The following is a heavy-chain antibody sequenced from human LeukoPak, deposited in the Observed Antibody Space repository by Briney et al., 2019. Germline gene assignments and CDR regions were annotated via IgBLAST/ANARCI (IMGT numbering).Heavy chain of an antibody. Sequence: GGSLRLSCAAPRFTFSNYWMSWVRQAPGKGLEWVAHIKEDGSEKYYVDSVKGRFTISRDNAKNSLDLQMNNLRAEDTAVYYCQRDPGWGAFDIWGQGTMVTVSS. CDR1: RFTFSNYW. V-gene: IGHV3-7*01. CDR3: QRDPGWGAFDI. J-gene: IGHJ3*02. D-gene: IGHD1-14*01. CDR2: IKEDGSEK.